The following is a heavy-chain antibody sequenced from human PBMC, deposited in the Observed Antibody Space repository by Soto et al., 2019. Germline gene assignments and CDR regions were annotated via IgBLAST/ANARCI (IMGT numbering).Heavy chain of an antibody. CDR2: VYHSGST. V-gene: IGHV4-59*02. CDR3: ARDSGGYYSY. Sequence: SETLSLTCTVSGGSVSSSYWSWMRQPPGKGLEWIGYVYHSGSTNYNPSLKSRVTISVDTSKNQFSLKLSSVTAADTAVYYCARDSGGYYSYWGQGTLVTVSS. D-gene: IGHD3-3*01. CDR1: GGSVSSSY. J-gene: IGHJ4*02.